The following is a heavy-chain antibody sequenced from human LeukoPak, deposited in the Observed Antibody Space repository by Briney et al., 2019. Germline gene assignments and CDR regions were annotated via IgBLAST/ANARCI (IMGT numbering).Heavy chain of an antibody. D-gene: IGHD2-15*01. CDR1: GFTFSSYA. Sequence: GESLRLSCAASGFTFSSYAMSWVRQAPGKGLEWVAVISYDGSNKYYADSVKGRFTISRDNSKNTLYLQMNSLRAEDTAVYYCARGEGYCSGGSCYSDNWFDPWGQGTLVTVSS. V-gene: IGHV3-30*04. CDR2: ISYDGSNK. J-gene: IGHJ5*02. CDR3: ARGEGYCSGGSCYSDNWFDP.